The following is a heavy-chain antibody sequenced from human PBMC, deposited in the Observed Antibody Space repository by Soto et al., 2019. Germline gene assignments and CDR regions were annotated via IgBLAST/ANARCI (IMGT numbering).Heavy chain of an antibody. D-gene: IGHD3-10*01. J-gene: IGHJ4*02. CDR1: GFTFSGSA. V-gene: IGHV3-73*01. Sequence: GGSLRLSCAASGFTFSGSAMHWVRQASGKGLEWVGRIRSKANSYATAYAASVKGRFTISRDDSKNTAYLQMNSLKTEETAVYYCSWQGSGNYYNPDYWGQGTLVTVSS. CDR3: SWQGSGNYYNPDY. CDR2: IRSKANSYAT.